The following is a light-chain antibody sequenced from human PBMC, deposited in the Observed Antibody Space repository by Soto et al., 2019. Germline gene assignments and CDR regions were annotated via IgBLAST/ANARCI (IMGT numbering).Light chain of an antibody. CDR2: GAS. Sequence: EIVLTQSPGTLSLSPGERATLSCRASQSVSSSYLAWYQQKAGQAPRLLIYGASNRATGIPDRFSGGGSGTDFSLTISRLEPEDSAVYYCQQYGTSLTWTFGQGTKVDIK. J-gene: IGKJ1*01. CDR3: QQYGTSLTWT. V-gene: IGKV3-20*01. CDR1: QSVSSSY.